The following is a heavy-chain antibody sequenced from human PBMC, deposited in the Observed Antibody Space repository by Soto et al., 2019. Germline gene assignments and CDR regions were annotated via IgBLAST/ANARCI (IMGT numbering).Heavy chain of an antibody. CDR2: INHSGST. V-gene: IGHV4-34*01. CDR3: ARLTSGTRRLVVWFDP. Sequence: PSETLSLTCAVYGGSFSGYYWSWIRQPPGKGLEWIGEINHSGSTNYNPSLKSRVTISVDTSKNQFSLKLSSVTAADTAVYYCARLTSGTRRLVVWFDPWGQGTLVT. D-gene: IGHD3-9*01. J-gene: IGHJ5*02. CDR1: GGSFSGYY.